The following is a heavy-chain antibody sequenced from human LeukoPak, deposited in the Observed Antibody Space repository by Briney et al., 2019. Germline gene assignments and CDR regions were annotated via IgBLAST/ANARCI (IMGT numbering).Heavy chain of an antibody. D-gene: IGHD3-22*01. Sequence: QPGGSLRLSCAASGFTFSSYWMHWVRQAPGKGLVWVSHIKSDGSTTSYADSVEGRFTISRDNTRNTLYLQMNSLRAEDTAVYYCARDQYYDTNAFDIWGQGTMVTVSS. J-gene: IGHJ3*02. CDR3: ARDQYYDTNAFDI. CDR2: IKSDGSTT. CDR1: GFTFSSYW. V-gene: IGHV3-74*01.